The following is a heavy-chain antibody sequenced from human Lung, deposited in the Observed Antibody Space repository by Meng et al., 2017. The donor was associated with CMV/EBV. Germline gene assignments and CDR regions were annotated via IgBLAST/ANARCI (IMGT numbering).Heavy chain of an antibody. CDR3: AKDDPVFHY. CDR2: IRNDESDK. Sequence: VRVVESGGLVVQPGGSLRLSCAASGFTFRSYGMHWVRQAPGKGPEWVAFIRNDESDKYNGGAVKGRFTISRDTSKNTVDLQMNSLRTEDTAVYYCAKDDPVFHYWGQGTLVTVSS. J-gene: IGHJ4*02. V-gene: IGHV3-30*02. CDR1: GFTFRSYG.